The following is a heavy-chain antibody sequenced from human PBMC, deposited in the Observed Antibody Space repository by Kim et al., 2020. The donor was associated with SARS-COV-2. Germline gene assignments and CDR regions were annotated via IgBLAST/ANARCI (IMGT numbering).Heavy chain of an antibody. J-gene: IGHJ4*02. V-gene: IGHV4-4*02. CDR1: GGSISSTKW. CDR2: IHYSGST. CDR3: ARVPKYPTVWFDY. Sequence: SETLSLTCAVSGGSISSTKWWSWVRQSPGKGLEWIGGIHYSGSTNYNPSLKSRVTISVDKSKNQFSLSLNSVTAADAAVYYCARVPKYPTVWFDYWGQGTLVTVSS. D-gene: IGHD3-16*01.